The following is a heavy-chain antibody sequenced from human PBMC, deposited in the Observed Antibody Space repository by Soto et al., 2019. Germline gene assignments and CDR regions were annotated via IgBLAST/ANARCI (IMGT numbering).Heavy chain of an antibody. V-gene: IGHV3-23*01. CDR1: GFTFSSYA. CDR2: ISGSGGST. J-gene: IGHJ6*03. CDR3: ARYCSSTSCPLYYYYYYYMDV. Sequence: GGSLRLSCAASGFTFSSYAMSWVRQAPGKGLEWVSAISGSGGSTYYADSVKGRFTISRDNSKNSLYLQMNSLRAEDTAVYYCARYCSSTSCPLYYYYYYYMDVWGKGTRSPSP. D-gene: IGHD2-2*01.